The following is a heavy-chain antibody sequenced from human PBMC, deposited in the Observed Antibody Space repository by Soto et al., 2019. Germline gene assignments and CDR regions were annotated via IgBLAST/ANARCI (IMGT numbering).Heavy chain of an antibody. CDR3: AKLAGLTSGY. D-gene: IGHD3-3*01. V-gene: IGHV3-23*01. CDR2: ISDTGGTT. Sequence: PVGSLRLSCAASGFTFSGYFMSWVRQAPGKGLEWVSGISDTGGTTYYSDSVKGRFTISRDNSKNTLYLQMNSLRAEDTAVYYCAKLAGLTSGYWGHGTLVTVSS. CDR1: GFTFSGYF. J-gene: IGHJ4*01.